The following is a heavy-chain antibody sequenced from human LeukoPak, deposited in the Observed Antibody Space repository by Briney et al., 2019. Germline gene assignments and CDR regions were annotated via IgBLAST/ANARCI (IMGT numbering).Heavy chain of an antibody. Sequence: GRSLRLSCAASGFTFDNYAMHWVRQAPGKGLEWVSTISWNSGSVSYADSVRGRFTISRDNANNSLYLQMNSLRAEDPAVYYCAKFPGRGKGALVSDYWGQGTLVTVSS. J-gene: IGHJ4*02. CDR2: ISWNSGSV. D-gene: IGHD3-10*01. CDR1: GFTFDNYA. CDR3: AKFPGRGKGALVSDY. V-gene: IGHV3-9*01.